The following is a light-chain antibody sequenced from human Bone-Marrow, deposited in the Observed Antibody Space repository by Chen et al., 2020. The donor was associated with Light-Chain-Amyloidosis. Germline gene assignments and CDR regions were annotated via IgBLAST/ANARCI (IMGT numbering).Light chain of an antibody. CDR3: QSYQGSSQGV. CDR2: EDD. Sequence: NFILTQPQSVSESPGKTVILSCTSSSGSIATNSVQLYQQRPGSSPTTVIYEDDQRPSGVPDRFSGSIDRSSNSASLTISGLKTEDEADYYCQSYQGSSQGVFGGGTKLTVL. J-gene: IGLJ3*02. V-gene: IGLV6-57*01. CDR1: SGSIATNS.